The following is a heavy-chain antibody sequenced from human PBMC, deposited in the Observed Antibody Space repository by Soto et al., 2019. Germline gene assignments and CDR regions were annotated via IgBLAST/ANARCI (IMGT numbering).Heavy chain of an antibody. D-gene: IGHD2-21*02. Sequence: EVQLVESGGGLVQPGGSLLLSCAASGFTVSSNYMSWVRQAPGKGLESVSFIYSGGTTYYADSLKGRFTISRDSSKTTVFLRMTSLRAEDTAVSYCARGRPGRGTDCCPIEYWGQGILVIVSS. CDR3: ARGRPGRGTDCCPIEY. CDR1: GFTVSSNY. CDR2: IYSGGTT. J-gene: IGHJ4*02. V-gene: IGHV3-66*01.